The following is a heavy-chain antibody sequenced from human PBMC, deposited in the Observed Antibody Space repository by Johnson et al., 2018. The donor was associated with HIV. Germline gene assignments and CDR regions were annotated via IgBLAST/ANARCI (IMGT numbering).Heavy chain of an antibody. CDR2: ISTTGSTI. CDR1: EFTFRDYY. D-gene: IGHD2-15*01. V-gene: IGHV3-11*04. CDR3: ARGRKGYCSGGSCFPHDVFNM. J-gene: IGHJ3*02. Sequence: VLLLESGGGLVKPGGSLRLSCAASEFTFRDYYMSWIRQAPGKGLEWISYISTTGSTIYYAGSVKGRFTISRDNARNSLSLEMNSLSAEDTAVYYCARGRKGYCSGGSCFPHDVFNMWGQGTMVTVSS.